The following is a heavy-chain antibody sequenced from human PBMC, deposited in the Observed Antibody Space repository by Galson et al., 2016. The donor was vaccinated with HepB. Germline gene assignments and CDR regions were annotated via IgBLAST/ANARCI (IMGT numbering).Heavy chain of an antibody. CDR3: AKDRWVAVAVLLEY. CDR1: GFTVSNNY. Sequence: RLSCAASGFTVSNNYMRWIRQAPGKGLEWVSFIYSGGGTYYADSVRGRFTISRDNSKNTLYLQMNSLGAEDTAVYYCAKDRWVAVAVLLEYWGQGTLVTVSA. V-gene: IGHV3-66*01. J-gene: IGHJ4*02. CDR2: IYSGGGT. D-gene: IGHD6-19*01.